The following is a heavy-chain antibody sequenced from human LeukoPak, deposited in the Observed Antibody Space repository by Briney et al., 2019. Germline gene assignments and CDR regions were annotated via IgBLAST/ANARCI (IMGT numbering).Heavy chain of an antibody. CDR3: ARDLGIAAAGTGRDFDY. D-gene: IGHD6-13*01. Sequence: ASVKVSCRASGYTFTRYYMHWVRQAPGQGLEWMGWINPNSGGTNYAQKFQGRVTMTRDTSISTAYMELSRLRSDDTAVYYCARDLGIAAAGTGRDFDYWGQGTLVTVSS. J-gene: IGHJ4*02. CDR1: GYTFTRYY. CDR2: INPNSGGT. V-gene: IGHV1-2*02.